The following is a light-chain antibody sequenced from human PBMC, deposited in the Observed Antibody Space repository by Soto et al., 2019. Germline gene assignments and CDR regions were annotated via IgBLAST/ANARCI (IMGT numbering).Light chain of an antibody. CDR2: DVS. CDR3: SAHRTGSTTV. J-gene: IGLJ1*01. V-gene: IGLV2-14*01. CDR1: SSDVGAYNY. Sequence: QSALTQPASVSGSPGQSITISCTGTSSDVGAYNYVSWYQQDPGKAPKLMIYDVSNRPSGVSDRFSGSKSGNTASLTISGLQAEDEADYYCSAHRTGSTTVFGTGTKLTVL.